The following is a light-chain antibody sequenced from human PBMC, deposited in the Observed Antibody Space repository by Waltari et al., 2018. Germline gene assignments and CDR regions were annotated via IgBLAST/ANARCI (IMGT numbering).Light chain of an antibody. CDR2: LVS. V-gene: IGKV2-28*01. CDR1: QRLLHSSGYTF. CDR3: MQARQTPWT. J-gene: IGKJ1*01. Sequence: DIVMTQSPLSLPVSPGEPASISCRSSQRLLHSSGYTFLDWYLQKPGQSPPLLIYLVSNRASGVPDRFSGSGSGTDFTLKISRVEAEDVGVYYCMQARQTPWTFGQGTKVEIK.